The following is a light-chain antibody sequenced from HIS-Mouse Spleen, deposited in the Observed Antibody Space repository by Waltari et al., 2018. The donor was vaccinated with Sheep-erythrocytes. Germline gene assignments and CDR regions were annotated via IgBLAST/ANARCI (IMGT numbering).Light chain of an antibody. V-gene: IGLV3-1*01. J-gene: IGLJ1*01. CDR1: KLGDKY. CDR2: QDS. CDR3: QAWDSSTYV. Sequence: SYELTQPPSVSVSPGPTASITCPGTKLGDKYACWYQQKPGQSPVLVIYQDSKRPSGIPERFSGSNSGNTATLTISGTQAMDEADYYCQAWDSSTYVFGTGTKVTVL.